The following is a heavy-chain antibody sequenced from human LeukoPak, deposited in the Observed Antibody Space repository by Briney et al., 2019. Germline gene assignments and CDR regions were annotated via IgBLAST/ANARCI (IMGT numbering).Heavy chain of an antibody. CDR2: ISSSSSTI. Sequence: GGPLRLSCAASGFTFSSYSMNWVRQAPGKGLEWVSYISSSSSTIYYADSVKGRFTISRDNAKNSLYLQMNSLRAEDTAVYYCARDGHYYDSSGYYQSWGQGTLVTVSS. D-gene: IGHD3-22*01. CDR3: ARDGHYYDSSGYYQS. CDR1: GFTFSSYS. V-gene: IGHV3-48*04. J-gene: IGHJ5*02.